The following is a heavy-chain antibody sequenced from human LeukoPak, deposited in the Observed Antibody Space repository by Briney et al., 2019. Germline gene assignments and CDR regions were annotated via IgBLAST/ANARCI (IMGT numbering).Heavy chain of an antibody. Sequence: SETLSLTCTVSGGTLGDHYWNWIRQTAGKGLEWIGRVHRNGNSKYNPSLQSRVTMSVDTSQNQLFLRLTSAIAADTAVYFCAREGSIAAFTWFDSWGQGTLVTVFS. CDR3: AREGSIAAFTWFDS. D-gene: IGHD6-6*01. J-gene: IGHJ5*01. V-gene: IGHV4-4*07. CDR1: GGTLGDHY. CDR2: VHRNGNS.